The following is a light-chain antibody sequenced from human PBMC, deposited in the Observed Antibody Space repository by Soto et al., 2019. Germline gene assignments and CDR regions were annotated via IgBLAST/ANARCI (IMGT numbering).Light chain of an antibody. J-gene: IGKJ1*01. Sequence: EIVMKQSPATLSVSPGQRATLSCRASQGVSSNLAWYQQKPGQAPRLLIYGAFTRATGIPARFSGSGSGTEFTLTISSLQSEDFAVYYCQQYNNWPGTFGQGTKVDNK. V-gene: IGKV3-15*01. CDR1: QGVSSN. CDR3: QQYNNWPGT. CDR2: GAF.